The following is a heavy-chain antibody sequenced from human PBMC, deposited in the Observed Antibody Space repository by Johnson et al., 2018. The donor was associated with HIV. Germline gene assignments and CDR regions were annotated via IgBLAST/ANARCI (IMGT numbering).Heavy chain of an antibody. J-gene: IGHJ3*02. CDR3: ARESGWGHDAFDI. CDR1: GFTFSDCY. CDR2: ISSSGLTI. D-gene: IGHD3-22*01. Sequence: QVQLVESGGGLVKPGGSLRLSCAASGFTFSDCYMSWLRQAPGKGLEWVSYISSSGLTIYYADSVKGRFTISRDNAKNSLYLQMNSLRAEDTAVYSCARESGWGHDAFDIWGQGTMVTVSS. V-gene: IGHV3-11*04.